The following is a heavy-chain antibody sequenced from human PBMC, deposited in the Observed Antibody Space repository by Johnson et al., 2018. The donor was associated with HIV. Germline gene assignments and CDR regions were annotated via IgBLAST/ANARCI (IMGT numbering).Heavy chain of an antibody. CDR3: ARAGGAVGVTGFDI. D-gene: IGHD1-26*01. J-gene: IGHJ3*02. V-gene: IGHV3-66*01. Sequence: MLLVESGGGLVQPGGSLRLSCAASGFTVSSNYMSWVRQAPGKGLEWVSVIYSGGSTYYADSVKGRFTISRDNSKNTLYLQMNSLRGEDTALYYCARAGGAVGVTGFDIWGQGTMVTVSS. CDR1: GFTVSSNY. CDR2: IYSGGST.